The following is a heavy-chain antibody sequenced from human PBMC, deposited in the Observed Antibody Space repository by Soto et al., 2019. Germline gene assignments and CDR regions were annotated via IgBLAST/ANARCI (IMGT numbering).Heavy chain of an antibody. CDR1: GYSFTSYW. V-gene: IGHV5-51*01. D-gene: IGHD3-3*01. J-gene: IGHJ4*02. CDR3: ARLIINDFWSGYPFDY. Sequence: PGESLKISCKGSGYSFTSYWIGWVRRMPGKGLEWMGIIYPGDSDTRYSPSFQGQVTISADKSISTAYLQWSSLKASDTAMYYCARLIINDFWSGYPFDYWGQGTLVTVSS. CDR2: IYPGDSDT.